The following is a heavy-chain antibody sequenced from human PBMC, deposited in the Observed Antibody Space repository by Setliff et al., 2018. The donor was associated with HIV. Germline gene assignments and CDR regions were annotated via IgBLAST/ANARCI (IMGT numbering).Heavy chain of an antibody. J-gene: IGHJ3*02. Sequence: PGGSLRLSCAASGFTFSSYSMNWVRQAPGKGLEWVSYISSSGSTIYYADSVKGRFTISRDNAKKSLYLQMNSLRAEDTAVYYCASVAYSGYTYGYYADAFDIWGQGTMVTVSS. CDR1: GFTFSSYS. CDR2: ISSSGSTI. V-gene: IGHV3-48*04. D-gene: IGHD5-18*01. CDR3: ASVAYSGYTYGYYADAFDI.